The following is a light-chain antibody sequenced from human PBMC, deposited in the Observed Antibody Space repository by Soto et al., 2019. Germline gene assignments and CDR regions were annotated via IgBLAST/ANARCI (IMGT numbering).Light chain of an antibody. CDR2: KAS. CDR1: QSISSW. J-gene: IGKJ2*01. Sequence: DIQMTQSPSTLSASVGDRVTITCRASQSISSWLAWYQQKPGKAPKLLIYKASSLESGVPSRFSGSGSGTEFTLTISSLQPDEFATYDCQQYNSYSRTFGQGNKLEIK. CDR3: QQYNSYSRT. V-gene: IGKV1-5*03.